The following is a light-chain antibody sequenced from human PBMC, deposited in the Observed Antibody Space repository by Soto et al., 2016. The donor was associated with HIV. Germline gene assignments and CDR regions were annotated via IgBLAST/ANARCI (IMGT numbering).Light chain of an antibody. V-gene: IGLV3-21*03. CDR2: DDS. J-gene: IGLJ2*01. CDR1: NIGSKS. CDR3: QVWDTSSDVV. Sequence: SVAPGKTARITCGGNNIGSKSVSWYQQKPGQAPVLVVYDDSDRPSGIPDRFSGSNSGNTATLTISRVEAGSEADYYCQVWDTSSDVVFGGGTKLTVL.